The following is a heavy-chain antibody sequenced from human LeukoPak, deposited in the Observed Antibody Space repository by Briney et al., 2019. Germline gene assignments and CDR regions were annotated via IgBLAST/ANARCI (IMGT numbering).Heavy chain of an antibody. CDR1: GFTFSRYC. V-gene: IGHV3-74*01. CDR3: AKDILEGAAQDLDAFDI. D-gene: IGHD1-1*01. J-gene: IGHJ3*02. CDR2: INPDGSTT. Sequence: GGSLRLSCVASGFTFSRYCIHWVRPAPGKGLEWVSRINPDGSTTTYADSVKGRFTISRDNAKNTVYLQMNSLRAEDTAVYYCAKDILEGAAQDLDAFDIWGQGTMLTVSS.